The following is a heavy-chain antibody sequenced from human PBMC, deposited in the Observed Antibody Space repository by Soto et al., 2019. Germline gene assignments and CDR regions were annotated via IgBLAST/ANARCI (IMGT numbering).Heavy chain of an antibody. J-gene: IGHJ3*02. CDR2: ISSSSSTI. Sequence: GGSLRLSCAASGFTFSSYSMNWVRQAPGKGLEWVSYISSSSSTIYYADSVKGRFTISRDDAKNSLYLQMNSLRAEDTAVYYCASPGKIHSPGKTDAFDIWGQGTMVTVSS. CDR3: ASPGKIHSPGKTDAFDI. V-gene: IGHV3-48*01. CDR1: GFTFSSYS. D-gene: IGHD5-18*01.